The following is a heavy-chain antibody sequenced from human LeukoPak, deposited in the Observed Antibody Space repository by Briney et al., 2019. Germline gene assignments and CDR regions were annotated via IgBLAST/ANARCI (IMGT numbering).Heavy chain of an antibody. Sequence: ASVKVSCKASGYTFTRYGVSWVRQAPGQGLEWMGWIRGDNGNTNYAQNFQGRVTMTTDAPSSTAYMEVRSLRSDDTAVYYCARVDMLTGYYFFDYWGQGTLVTVSS. V-gene: IGHV1-18*01. CDR3: ARVDMLTGYYFFDY. CDR2: IRGDNGNT. CDR1: GYTFTRYG. J-gene: IGHJ4*02. D-gene: IGHD3-9*01.